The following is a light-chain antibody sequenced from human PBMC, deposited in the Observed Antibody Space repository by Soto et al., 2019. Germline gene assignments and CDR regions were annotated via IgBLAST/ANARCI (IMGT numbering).Light chain of an antibody. CDR1: QSVGSN. V-gene: IGKV3D-15*01. CDR2: DAS. CDR3: QQYNNWPYT. Sequence: ELVMTQSPVTLSVSPGERVALSCRASQSVGSNFAWYQQRPGQAPRLLIYDASTRATGIPARFGGSGSATEFTLTISSLQSEDFAVYYCQQYNNWPYTFGQGTKLEIK. J-gene: IGKJ2*01.